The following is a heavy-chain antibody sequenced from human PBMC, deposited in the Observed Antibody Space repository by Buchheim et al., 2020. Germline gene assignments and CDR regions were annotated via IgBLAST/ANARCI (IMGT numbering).Heavy chain of an antibody. D-gene: IGHD1-1*01. V-gene: IGHV3-23*01. CDR3: AKDGHNWKYARWFDP. J-gene: IGHJ5*02. Sequence: EVQVLESGGGLVQPGGSLRLSCEASGFTFAMYAVNWVRQAPGRGLEWVSGISSTGGDTFYTDSVKGRVTISRDNSRDTVYLQMNSLRVEDTAVYYCAKDGHNWKYARWFDPWGQGTL. CDR1: GFTFAMYA. CDR2: ISSTGGDT.